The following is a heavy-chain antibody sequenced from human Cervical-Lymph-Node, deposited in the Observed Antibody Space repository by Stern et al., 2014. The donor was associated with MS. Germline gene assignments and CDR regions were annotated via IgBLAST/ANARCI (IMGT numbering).Heavy chain of an antibody. J-gene: IGHJ4*02. CDR2: INPSGGST. V-gene: IGHV1-46*01. D-gene: IGHD5-18*01. CDR3: AREHTAMGFGY. CDR1: GYTFTSYY. Sequence: VQLVESGGEVKKPGVSVKVSCKASGYTFTSYYIHWVRQAPGQGLEWMGIINPSGGSTSYAQKFQGRVTLTRDTSTSTVYMELNSLRSEDTAVYYCAREHTAMGFGYWGQGTLVTVSS.